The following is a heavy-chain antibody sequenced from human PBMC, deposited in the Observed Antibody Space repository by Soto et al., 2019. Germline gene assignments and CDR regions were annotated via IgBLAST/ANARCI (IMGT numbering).Heavy chain of an antibody. CDR1: GFTFSNYW. CDR3: ATDLYQLPTMKYYYYGMDV. V-gene: IGHV3-7*03. D-gene: IGHD2-2*01. J-gene: IGHJ6*02. Sequence: GGSLRLSCAASGFTFSNYWMSWVRQAPGKRLEWVANIKEDGSEKYYVDSVKGRFTISRDNAKNSLFLQMNSLRAEDTAVYYCATDLYQLPTMKYYYYGMDVWGQGTTVTVSS. CDR2: IKEDGSEK.